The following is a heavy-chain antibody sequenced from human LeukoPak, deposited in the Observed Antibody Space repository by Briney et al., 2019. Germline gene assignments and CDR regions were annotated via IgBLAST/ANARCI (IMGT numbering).Heavy chain of an antibody. CDR3: AKALDYGNYEYFGY. V-gene: IGHV3-43*02. Sequence: PGGSLRLSCAASGFTFDDYAMHWVPQAPGKGLDWVSLISGDGGSTYYADSVKGRFTIYRDNSKNSLYLQMNSLRTEDTALYYCAKALDYGNYEYFGYWGQGTLVTVSS. CDR1: GFTFDDYA. J-gene: IGHJ4*02. CDR2: ISGDGGST. D-gene: IGHD4-11*01.